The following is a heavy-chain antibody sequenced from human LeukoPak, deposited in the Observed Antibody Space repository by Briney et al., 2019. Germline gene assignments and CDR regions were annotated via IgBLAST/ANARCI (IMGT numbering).Heavy chain of an antibody. J-gene: IGHJ5*02. Sequence: ASVKVSCKASGYTFTSYAMNWVRQAPGQGLEWMGWINTNTGNPTYAQGFTGRFVFSLDTSVSTAYLQISSLKSEDTAVYYCARDIGSSSWYPGWFDPWGQGTLVTVSS. CDR3: ARDIGSSSWYPGWFDP. CDR2: INTNTGNP. V-gene: IGHV7-4-1*02. D-gene: IGHD6-13*01. CDR1: GYTFTSYA.